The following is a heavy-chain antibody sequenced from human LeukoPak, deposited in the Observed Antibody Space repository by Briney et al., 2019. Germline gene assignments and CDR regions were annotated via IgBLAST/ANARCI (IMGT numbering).Heavy chain of an antibody. J-gene: IGHJ4*02. Sequence: SETLSLTCAVYGGSFSGYYWSWIRQPPGKGLEWIGEINHSGSTNYNPSLKSRVTISVDTSKNQLSLKLSSVTAADTAVYYCARGSSGSDVWSAYSYYFDSWGQGALVTVSS. CDR2: INHSGST. D-gene: IGHD3-3*01. CDR1: GGSFSGYY. V-gene: IGHV4-34*01. CDR3: ARGSSGSDVWSAYSYYFDS.